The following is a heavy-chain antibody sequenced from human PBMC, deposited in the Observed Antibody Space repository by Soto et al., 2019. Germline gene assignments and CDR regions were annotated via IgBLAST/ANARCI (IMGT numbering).Heavy chain of an antibody. CDR2: ISVKSGNT. CDR3: ARVCPMPPASQKNWFEP. D-gene: IGHD2-2*01. V-gene: IGHV1-18*01. Sequence: QVQLVPSGGEVKKPGASVKVSCMASGYSFSNYGMSWVRQAHGQGLEWVGGISVKSGNTNYAQKFQGRITMTTDTSTNRPYLELRSLRSDDTAGYYCARVCPMPPASQKNWFEPLGQGTLVTGSS. J-gene: IGHJ5*02. CDR1: GYSFSNYG.